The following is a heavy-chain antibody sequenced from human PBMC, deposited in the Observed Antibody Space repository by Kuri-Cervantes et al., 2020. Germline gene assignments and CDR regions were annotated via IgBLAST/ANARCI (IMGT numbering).Heavy chain of an antibody. Sequence: GESLKISCAASGFTFSSYAMHWVRQAPGKGLEWVAVISYDGSNKYYADSVKGRFTISRDNSKNTLYLQMNSLRAEDTAVYYCASDMYYYDSSGYLVWGRDDYWGQGTLVTVSS. J-gene: IGHJ4*02. CDR2: ISYDGSNK. CDR1: GFTFSSYA. V-gene: IGHV3-30-3*01. D-gene: IGHD3-22*01. CDR3: ASDMYYYDSSGYLVWGRDDY.